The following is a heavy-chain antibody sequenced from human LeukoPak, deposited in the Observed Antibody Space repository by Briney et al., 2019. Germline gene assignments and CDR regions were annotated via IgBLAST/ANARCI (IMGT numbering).Heavy chain of an antibody. Sequence: ASVKVSCKASGGTFSSYAISWVRQAPGQGLEWMGGIIPIFGTANYAQKFQGRVTITADESTSTAYMELSSLRSEDTAVYYCARTIVVVPAAIYSWFDPWGQGTQVTVSS. D-gene: IGHD2-2*01. CDR3: ARTIVVVPAAIYSWFDP. V-gene: IGHV1-69*13. CDR2: IIPIFGTA. CDR1: GGTFSSYA. J-gene: IGHJ5*02.